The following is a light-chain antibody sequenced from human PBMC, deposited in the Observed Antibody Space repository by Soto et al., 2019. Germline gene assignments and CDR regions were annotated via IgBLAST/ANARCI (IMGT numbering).Light chain of an antibody. Sequence: QSVLTQPPSVSGSPGQSITISCTGTSSDVGNYNLVSWYQQHPAKAPKLMTYEDSKRPSGVSNRFSGSKSGNTASLTISGLQAEDEADYYCCSYAGSNTFVFGTGTKVTVL. CDR2: EDS. CDR3: CSYAGSNTFV. CDR1: SSDVGNYNL. V-gene: IGLV2-23*01. J-gene: IGLJ1*01.